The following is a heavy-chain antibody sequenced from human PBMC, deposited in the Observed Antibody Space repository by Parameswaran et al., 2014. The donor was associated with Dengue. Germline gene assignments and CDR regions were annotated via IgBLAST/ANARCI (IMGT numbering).Heavy chain of an antibody. V-gene: IGHV4-34*01. CDR2: INHSGST. Sequence: WIRQPPGKGLEWIGEINHSGSTNYNPSLKSRVTISVDTSKNQFSLKLSSVTAADTAVYYCARAGQWLVRWLDPWGQGTPGHRLL. J-gene: IGHJ5*02. CDR3: ARAGQWLVRWLDP. D-gene: IGHD6-19*01.